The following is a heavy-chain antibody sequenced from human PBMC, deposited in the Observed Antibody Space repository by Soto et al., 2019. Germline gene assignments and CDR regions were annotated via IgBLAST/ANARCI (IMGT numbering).Heavy chain of an antibody. Sequence: QEQLMQSGTEVKRPGASVKVSCKSSGYSFTGYYLHWVRQAPGQGPEWLAWIFPKSGGTRSAQKCQGRVTMTRDTSISIAYMEFKSLRSDGTAVYFCAREGMFHYETKDYYPSTYGLDVWGQGTTVTVSS. D-gene: IGHD3-16*01. CDR1: GYSFTGYY. V-gene: IGHV1-2*02. CDR3: AREGMFHYETKDYYPSTYGLDV. J-gene: IGHJ6*02. CDR2: IFPKSGGT.